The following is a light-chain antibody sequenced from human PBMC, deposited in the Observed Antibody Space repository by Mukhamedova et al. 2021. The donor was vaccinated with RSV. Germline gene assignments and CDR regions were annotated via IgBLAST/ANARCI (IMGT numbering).Light chain of an antibody. CDR2: AAS. CDR1: QSISSY. J-gene: IGKJ4*01. CDR3: QQSYSTLT. V-gene: IGKV1-39*01. Sequence: GDRVTITCRASQSISSYLNWYQQKPGKAPKLLIYAASSLQSGVPSRFSGRGSGTDFTLTISSLQPEDFATYYCQQSYSTLTFGGG.